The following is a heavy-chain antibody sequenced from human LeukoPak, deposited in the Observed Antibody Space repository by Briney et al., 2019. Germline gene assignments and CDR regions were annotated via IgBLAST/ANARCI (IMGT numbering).Heavy chain of an antibody. D-gene: IGHD2/OR15-2a*01. J-gene: IGHJ4*02. CDR1: GNYW. CDR2: INSDGSWT. CDR3: VSFYETY. V-gene: IGHV3-74*01. Sequence: PGGSLILSCAASGNYWMHWVRQVPGKGLVWVSHINSDGSWTSYADSVKGRFTISKDNAKNTVYLQMNSLRAEDTAIYYCVSFYETYWGRGTLVTVSS.